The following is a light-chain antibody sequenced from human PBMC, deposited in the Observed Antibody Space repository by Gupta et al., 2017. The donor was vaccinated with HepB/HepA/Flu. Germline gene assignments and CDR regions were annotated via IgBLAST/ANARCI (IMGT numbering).Light chain of an antibody. Sequence: QSVLTQPPSVSAAPLQKVTISCSGSNSNIGQKYGSWFQQLPGTAPKLIMEDNDKRPSGITDRVSCYTACTSDTRTINGLQTGDEADDYCETWDWSMNSFRFGEGTKLTVL. CDR1: NSNIGQKY. CDR3: ETWDWSMNSFR. V-gene: IGLV1-51*01. J-gene: IGLJ2*01. CDR2: DND.